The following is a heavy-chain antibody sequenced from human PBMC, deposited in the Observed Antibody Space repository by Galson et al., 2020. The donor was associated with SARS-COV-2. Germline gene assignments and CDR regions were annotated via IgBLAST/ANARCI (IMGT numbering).Heavy chain of an antibody. Sequence: GGSLRLSCAASGFTFSTYGMHWVRQAPGKGLEWVAVIWSDGSNDNYVDSVKGRFTISRDNSKNTVYLQMNSLRVEDTAFYYCARATYYFASGSYYSVDSWGQGTLVTVSS. CDR2: IWSDGSND. V-gene: IGHV3-33*01. D-gene: IGHD3-10*01. CDR1: GFTFSTYG. J-gene: IGHJ4*02. CDR3: ARATYYFASGSYYSVDS.